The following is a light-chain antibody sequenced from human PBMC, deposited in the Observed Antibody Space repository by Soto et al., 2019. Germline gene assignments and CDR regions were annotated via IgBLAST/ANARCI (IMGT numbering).Light chain of an antibody. CDR1: QSVSSN. V-gene: IGKV3-15*01. J-gene: IGKJ1*01. Sequence: EIVMTQSPATLSVSSGERATLSCRASQSVSSNLAWYQQKPGQAPRPLIYGASTRATGIPARFSGSGSATEFTLTISSLQSEDFAVYYCQQYNNWPPWTFGQGTKVDIK. CDR2: GAS. CDR3: QQYNNWPPWT.